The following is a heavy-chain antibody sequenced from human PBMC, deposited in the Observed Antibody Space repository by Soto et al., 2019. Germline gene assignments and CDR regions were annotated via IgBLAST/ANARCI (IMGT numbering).Heavy chain of an antibody. CDR2: INAGNGNT. CDR1: GYTFTSYA. CDR3: ERDIVVVVADTHDAFDI. Sequence: ASVKVSCKASGYTFTSYAMHWVRQAPGQRLEWMGWINAGNGNTKYSQKFQGRVTITRDTSASTAYMELSSLRSEDTAVYYCERDIVVVVADTHDAFDIWCQAKMVTVS. D-gene: IGHD2-15*01. V-gene: IGHV1-3*01. J-gene: IGHJ3*02.